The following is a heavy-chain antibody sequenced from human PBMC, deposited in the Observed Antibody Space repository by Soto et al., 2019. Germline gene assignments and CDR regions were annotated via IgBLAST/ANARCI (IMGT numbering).Heavy chain of an antibody. CDR2: ITASNGNA. V-gene: IGHV1-18*01. CDR1: GYTFTNYG. J-gene: IGHJ6*02. D-gene: IGHD2-2*01. Sequence: ASVKVSCKASGYTFTNYGITWVRQAPGQGLEWMGWITASNGNANYAREIQGRLTLTRDTSTNTASMELRSLRSDDTAVYYCARGASCSSTSCYDNFHYGLDVWGQGTTATVSS. CDR3: ARGASCSSTSCYDNFHYGLDV.